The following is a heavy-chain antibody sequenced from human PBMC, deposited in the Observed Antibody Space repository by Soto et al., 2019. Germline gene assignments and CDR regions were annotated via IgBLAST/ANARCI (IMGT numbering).Heavy chain of an antibody. CDR1: GGTFSSYT. V-gene: IGHV1-69*02. D-gene: IGHD5-12*01. J-gene: IGHJ3*02. Sequence: SVKVSCKASGGTFSSYTISWVRQAPGQGLEWMGRIIPILGIANYAQKFQGRVTITADKSTSTAYMELSSLRSEDTAVYYCARALRSGYGDAFDIWGQGTMVTVSS. CDR3: ARALRSGYGDAFDI. CDR2: IIPILGIA.